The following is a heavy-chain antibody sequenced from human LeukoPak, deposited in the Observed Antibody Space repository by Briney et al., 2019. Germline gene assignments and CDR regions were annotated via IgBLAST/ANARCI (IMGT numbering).Heavy chain of an antibody. J-gene: IGHJ4*02. D-gene: IGHD3-10*01. CDR3: ARLLWFGERNFDY. CDR2: ISSSSSYI. CDR1: GFTFSSYS. Sequence: PGGSLRLSCAASGFTFSSYSMNWVRQAPGKGLEWVSSISSSSSYIYYADSAKGRFTISRDNAKNSLYLQMNSLRAEDTAVYYCARLLWFGERNFDYWGQGTLVTVSS. V-gene: IGHV3-21*01.